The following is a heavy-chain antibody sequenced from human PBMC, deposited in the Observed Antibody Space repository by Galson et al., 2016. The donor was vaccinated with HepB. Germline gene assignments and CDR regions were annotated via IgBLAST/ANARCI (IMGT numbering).Heavy chain of an antibody. D-gene: IGHD6-13*01. V-gene: IGHV3-74*01. CDR2: IDTDGSGT. CDR1: GFTFSSYW. Sequence: SLRLSCAASGFTFSSYWMQWVRQSPGKGLVWVSLIDTDGSGTSYADSVRGRFTISRDNANNTLYLHMNTLRAEDRAVYYCARDDYSTSWFPDFWGRGTPVTVSS. CDR3: ARDDYSTSWFPDF. J-gene: IGHJ4*02.